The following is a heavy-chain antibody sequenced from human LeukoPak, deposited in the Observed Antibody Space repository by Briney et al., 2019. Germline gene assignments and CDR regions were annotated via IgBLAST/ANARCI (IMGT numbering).Heavy chain of an antibody. CDR2: ISGNNANS. CDR3: ARDGHYSTTYLDF. J-gene: IGHJ4*02. CDR1: GYTFTNFG. V-gene: IGHV1-18*01. D-gene: IGHD5/OR15-5a*01. Sequence: ASVKVSCKASGYTFTNFGISWVRQAPGQGPEWLGWISGNNANSNYGQKFQDRVTFTTDTSTTTAYMELTSLRSDDTAVYYCARDGHYSTTYLDFWGQGTLVTVSS.